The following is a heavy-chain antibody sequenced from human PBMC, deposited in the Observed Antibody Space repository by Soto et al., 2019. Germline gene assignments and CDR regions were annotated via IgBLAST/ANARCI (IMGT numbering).Heavy chain of an antibody. CDR2: ISSGSSTI. D-gene: IGHD2-15*01. V-gene: IGHV3-48*01. Sequence: EVQLVESGGGLVQPGGSLRLSCAASGFTFSSYNMNWVRQAPGKGLEWVSYISSGSSTIYYADSVKGRFTISRDNAKNSLYLQMNSVRAEDTAVYYCARDTEGYCTGGSCSDTKTTSVYYYYYYMDVWGKGTTVTVSS. CDR3: ARDTEGYCTGGSCSDTKTTSVYYYYYYMDV. CDR1: GFTFSSYN. J-gene: IGHJ6*03.